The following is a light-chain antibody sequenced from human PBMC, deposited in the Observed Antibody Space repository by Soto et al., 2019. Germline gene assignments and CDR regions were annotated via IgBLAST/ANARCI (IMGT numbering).Light chain of an antibody. CDR2: AAS. Sequence: DIQMTQSPSSLSASVGDRVTITCRGSQSISSYLNWYQQKPGKAPKLLIYAASSLQSGVPSRFSGSGSGTDFTLTISSLQPEDFATYYCQQSYSTPVTFGQGTKVEIK. V-gene: IGKV1-39*01. CDR3: QQSYSTPVT. J-gene: IGKJ1*01. CDR1: QSISSY.